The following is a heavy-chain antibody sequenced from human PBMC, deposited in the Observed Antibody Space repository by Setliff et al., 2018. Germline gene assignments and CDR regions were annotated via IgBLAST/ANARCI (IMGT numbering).Heavy chain of an antibody. J-gene: IGHJ3*01. Sequence: ASVKVSCKASGYSFTSYGISWVRQAPGQGLEWMGWISAYNDNKNYAQKFQGRVTMTTDTSTNTVFMELRSLRSDDTAVYYCAISTLSICSGGSCPNAFDVWGQGTMVTVSS. CDR2: ISAYNDNK. V-gene: IGHV1-18*01. D-gene: IGHD2-15*01. CDR3: AISTLSICSGGSCPNAFDV. CDR1: GYSFTSYG.